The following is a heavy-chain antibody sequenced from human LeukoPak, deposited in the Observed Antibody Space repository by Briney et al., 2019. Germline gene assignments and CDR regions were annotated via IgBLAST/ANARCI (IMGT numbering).Heavy chain of an antibody. D-gene: IGHD2-2*01. CDR2: IYYSGST. V-gene: IGHV4-39*01. Sequence: SETLSLTCTVSGGSISSSSYYWGWIRQPPGKGLEWIGSIYYSGSTYYNPSLKSRVTISVDTSKNQFSLKLSSVTAADTAVYYCARRSAFYCSSTSCYGVFDYWGQGTLVTVSS. CDR1: GGSISSSSYY. CDR3: ARRSAFYCSSTSCYGVFDY. J-gene: IGHJ4*02.